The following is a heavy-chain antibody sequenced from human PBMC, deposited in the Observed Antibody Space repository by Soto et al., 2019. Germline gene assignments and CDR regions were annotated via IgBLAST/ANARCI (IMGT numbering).Heavy chain of an antibody. Sequence: SETLSLTCAVYGVSFSGYYWSWIRQPPGKGLEWIGEINHSGSTNYNPSLKSRVTISVDTSKNQFSLKLSSVTAADTAVYYCARGRLSAVTTRNLFHYWGQGTLVTVSS. V-gene: IGHV4-34*01. CDR1: GVSFSGYY. CDR2: INHSGST. D-gene: IGHD4-17*01. J-gene: IGHJ4*02. CDR3: ARGRLSAVTTRNLFHY.